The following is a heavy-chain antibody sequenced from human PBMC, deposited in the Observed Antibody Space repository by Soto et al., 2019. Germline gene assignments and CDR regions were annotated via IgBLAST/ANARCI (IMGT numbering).Heavy chain of an antibody. Sequence: LSLTCAVSGGSISSDDYSWTWIRQPPGKALEWLGYISDSGDTYYNPSLKSRATISADRPKNQFSLNLSSVTAADTAVYYCARGSTDYFDSTGYNGYFDYWGQGTPVTVSS. J-gene: IGHJ4*02. D-gene: IGHD3-22*01. CDR2: ISDSGDT. CDR1: GGSISSDDYS. V-gene: IGHV4-30-2*01. CDR3: ARGSTDYFDSTGYNGYFDY.